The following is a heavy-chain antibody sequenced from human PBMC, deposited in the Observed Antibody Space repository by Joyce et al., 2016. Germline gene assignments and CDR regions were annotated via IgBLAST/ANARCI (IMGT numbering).Heavy chain of an antibody. Sequence: QLQLQESGPGLVKPSETLSLTCTVSGDSISSNPYCWGWIRQPPGKGLGWIGSISHRGSTYYNPSLKSRVTISVDTSKNQFSLRLNFVTAADTAVYYCSRRGGNSYGSDSWGQGTLVTVSS. CDR2: ISHRGST. CDR1: GDSISSNPYC. CDR3: SRRGGNSYGSDS. D-gene: IGHD5-18*01. J-gene: IGHJ4*02. V-gene: IGHV4-39*07.